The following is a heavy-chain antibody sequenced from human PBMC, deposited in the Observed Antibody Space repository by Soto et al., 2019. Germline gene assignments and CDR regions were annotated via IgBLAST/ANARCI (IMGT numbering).Heavy chain of an antibody. D-gene: IGHD6-6*01. J-gene: IGHJ3*02. V-gene: IGHV1-69*04. CDR1: GGTFSSYT. CDR2: IIPILGIA. CDR3: AREVSSDAFDI. Sequence: SVKVSCKASGGTFSSYTISWVRQAPGQGLEWMGRIIPILGIANYAQKIQGRVTITADKSTSTAYMELSSLRYEDMAVYYCAREVSSDAFDIWGQGTMVTVSS.